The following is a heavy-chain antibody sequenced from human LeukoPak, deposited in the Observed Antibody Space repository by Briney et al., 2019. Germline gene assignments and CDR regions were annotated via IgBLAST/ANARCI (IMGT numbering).Heavy chain of an antibody. CDR2: ISGDGGST. CDR3: AKDQIPSDYYDSSGYPMDY. J-gene: IGHJ4*02. D-gene: IGHD3-22*01. CDR1: GFTFDDYA. Sequence: PGGSLRLSCAASGFTFDDYAMPWVRQAPGRGVEWVSLISGDGGSTYYADSVKGRFTISRDNSKNSLYLQMNSLRTEDNALYYCAKDQIPSDYYDSSGYPMDYWGQGTLVTVSS. V-gene: IGHV3-43*02.